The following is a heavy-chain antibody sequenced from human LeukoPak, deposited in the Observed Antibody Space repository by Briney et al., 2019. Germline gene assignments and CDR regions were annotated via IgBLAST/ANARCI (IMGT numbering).Heavy chain of an antibody. V-gene: IGHV3-23*01. CDR3: AKGPRDGYWWFDP. CDR2: ISGSGDST. CDR1: EFTFSSYA. D-gene: IGHD5-24*01. Sequence: GGSLRLSCAASEFTFSSYAMSWVRQAPGKGLEWVSGISGSGDSTFYADSVKGRFTISRDNSKNTLYLQMNSLRAEDTAVYYCAKGPRDGYWWFDPWGQGTLVTVSS. J-gene: IGHJ5*02.